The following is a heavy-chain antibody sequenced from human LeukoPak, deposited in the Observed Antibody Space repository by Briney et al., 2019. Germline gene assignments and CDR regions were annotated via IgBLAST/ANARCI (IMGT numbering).Heavy chain of an antibody. CDR1: GGTFSSYA. D-gene: IGHD2-2*01. V-gene: IGHV1-69*05. CDR3: ATRKPAAIRPLDAFDI. J-gene: IGHJ3*02. CDR2: IIPIFGTA. Sequence: SVKVSCKASGGTFSSYAISWVRQAPGQGLEWMGGIIPIFGTANYAQKFQGRVTITTDESMSTAYMELSSLRSEDTAVYYCATRKPAAIRPLDAFDIWGQGTMVTVSS.